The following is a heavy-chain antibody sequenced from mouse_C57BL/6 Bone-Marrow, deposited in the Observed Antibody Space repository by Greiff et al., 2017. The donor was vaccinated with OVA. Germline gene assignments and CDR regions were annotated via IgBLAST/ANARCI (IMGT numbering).Heavy chain of an antibody. J-gene: IGHJ2*01. CDR1: GFSLTSYG. Sequence: QVQLQQSGPGLVQPSQSLSITCTVSGFSLTSYGVHWVRQSPGKGLEWLGVIWSGGSTYYNAAFISRLSISKDNSKSQVFFKMNSLQADDTAIYYCATLRHNYFDYWGQGTTLTVSS. CDR2: IWSGGST. CDR3: ATLRHNYFDY. V-gene: IGHV2-2*01.